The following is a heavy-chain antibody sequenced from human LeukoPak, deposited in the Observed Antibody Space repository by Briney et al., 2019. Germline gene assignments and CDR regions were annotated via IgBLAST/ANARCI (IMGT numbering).Heavy chain of an antibody. J-gene: IGHJ6*02. V-gene: IGHV1-2*06. Sequence: ASVKVSCKASGYALSGYYMHWVRQAPGQGLEWMGRINPNSGGTNYLQTFQSRVTMTSNTSISTAYMELIRLTSDDTTVYYCAREGSQSGMDVWGQGTTVTVSS. CDR1: GYALSGYY. D-gene: IGHD2-15*01. CDR2: INPNSGGT. CDR3: AREGSQSGMDV.